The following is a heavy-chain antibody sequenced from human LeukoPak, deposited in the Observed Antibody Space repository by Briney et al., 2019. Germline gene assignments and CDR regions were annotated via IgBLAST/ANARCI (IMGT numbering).Heavy chain of an antibody. CDR3: ATSQSSVAGIVGD. D-gene: IGHD6-19*01. CDR1: GFTFSEAF. CDR2: ISGSGSNK. Sequence: GGSPRLSCADSGFTFSEAFMSSSPEAPGKGLGWGSYISGSGSNKYYGDSVKGRFTISRDNGKYSLSLQMNSLRVEDTAVYYCATSQSSVAGIVGDWGQGTLVTVSS. J-gene: IGHJ4*02. V-gene: IGHV3-11*04.